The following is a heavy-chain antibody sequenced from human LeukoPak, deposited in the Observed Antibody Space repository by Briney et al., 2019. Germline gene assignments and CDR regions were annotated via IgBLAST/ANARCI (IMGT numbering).Heavy chain of an antibody. J-gene: IGHJ5*02. Sequence: PGGSLRLSCAASGFTFSSYAMSWVRQAPGKGLEWVSAISGSGGSTYYADSVKGRFTISRDNSKNTLYLQMNSLRAEDTAVHYCAKDLEDYNWFDPWGQGTLVTVSS. V-gene: IGHV3-23*01. CDR3: AKDLEDYNWFDP. CDR2: ISGSGGST. CDR1: GFTFSSYA. D-gene: IGHD3/OR15-3a*01.